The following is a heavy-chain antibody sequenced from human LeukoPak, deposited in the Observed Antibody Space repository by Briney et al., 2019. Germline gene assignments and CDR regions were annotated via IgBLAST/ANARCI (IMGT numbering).Heavy chain of an antibody. V-gene: IGHV1-69*05. J-gene: IGHJ4*02. Sequence: SVEVSCKASGGTFSSYAISWVRQAPGQGLEWMGGIIPIFGTANYAQKFQGRVTITTDESASTAYMELSSLRSEDTAVYYCARRGGYSYGYYFDYWGQGTLVTVSS. D-gene: IGHD5-18*01. CDR3: ARRGGYSYGYYFDY. CDR1: GGTFSSYA. CDR2: IIPIFGTA.